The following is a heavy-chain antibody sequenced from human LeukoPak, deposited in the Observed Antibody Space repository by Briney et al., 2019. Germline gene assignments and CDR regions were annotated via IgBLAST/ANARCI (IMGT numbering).Heavy chain of an antibody. CDR3: ARDDIVVVPAAQRTYYYYVMDG. V-gene: IGHV1-69*13. Sequence: SSVKVSCKASGGTFISYAISWVRQAPGQALEWMGGIIPIFGTANYAQKFQGRVTITADESTSTAYMELSSLRSEDTAVYYCARDDIVVVPAAQRTYYYYVMDGWGKGTTVTVSS. CDR2: IIPIFGTA. CDR1: GGTFISYA. J-gene: IGHJ6*04. D-gene: IGHD2-2*01.